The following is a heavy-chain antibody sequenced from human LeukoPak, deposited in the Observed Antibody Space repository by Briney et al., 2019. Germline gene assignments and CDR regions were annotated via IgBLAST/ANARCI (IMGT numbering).Heavy chain of an antibody. V-gene: IGHV4-59*01. Sequence: PETLSLTCTVSGGSITSYYWTWIRQPPGKGLEWIGYMYHSGTTSNNPSLKSRVTISVDTSKNQFSLKLRSVTAADTAVYYCARGLGWGATIFDYWYQGALVSVSS. D-gene: IGHD1-26*01. CDR1: GGSITSYY. CDR2: MYHSGTT. CDR3: ARGLGWGATIFDY. J-gene: IGHJ4*02.